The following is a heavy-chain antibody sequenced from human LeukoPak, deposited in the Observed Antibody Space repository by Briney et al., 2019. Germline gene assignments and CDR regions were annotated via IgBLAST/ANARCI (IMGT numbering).Heavy chain of an antibody. Sequence: SETLSLTCAVYGGSFSGYYWSWVRQPPGKGLEWIGEINHSGSTNYNPSLKSRVTISVDTSKNQFSLKLSSVTAADTAVYYCARGRYYDSRFDYWGQGTLVTVSS. CDR2: INHSGST. CDR3: ARGRYYDSRFDY. J-gene: IGHJ4*02. CDR1: GGSFSGYY. V-gene: IGHV4-34*01. D-gene: IGHD3-22*01.